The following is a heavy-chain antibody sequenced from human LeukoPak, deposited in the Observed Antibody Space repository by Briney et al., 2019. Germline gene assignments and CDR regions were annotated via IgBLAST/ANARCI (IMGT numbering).Heavy chain of an antibody. J-gene: IGHJ4*02. Sequence: ASVKVSCKASGGTFSSYAISWVRQAPRQGLEWMGRIIPILGIADYAQKFQGRVTITADKSTSTAYMELSSLRSEDTAVYYCARGSSWGEFDYWGQGTLVTVSS. V-gene: IGHV1-69*04. CDR3: ARGSSWGEFDY. CDR1: GGTFSSYA. CDR2: IIPILGIA. D-gene: IGHD6-13*01.